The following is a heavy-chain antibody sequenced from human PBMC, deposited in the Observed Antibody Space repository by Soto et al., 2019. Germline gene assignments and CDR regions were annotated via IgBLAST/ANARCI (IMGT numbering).Heavy chain of an antibody. CDR3: AKSDVGAVFDY. Sequence: PGGSPRPSRAAPGFTLSSYCLPWVPQAQGKGLEWVAVISYDGSNKYYADSVKGRFTISRDNSKNTLYLQMNSLRAEDTAVYYCAKSDVGAVFDYWGQGTLVTVSS. V-gene: IGHV3-30*18. J-gene: IGHJ4*02. D-gene: IGHD1-26*01. CDR2: ISYDGSNK. CDR1: GFTLSSYC.